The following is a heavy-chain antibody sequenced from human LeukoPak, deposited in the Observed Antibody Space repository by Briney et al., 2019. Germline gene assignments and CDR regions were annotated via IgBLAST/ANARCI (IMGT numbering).Heavy chain of an antibody. J-gene: IGHJ4*02. Sequence: GGSLRLSCAASGFTVSSNYMSWVRQAPGKGLGGVSVIYSGGSTYYPGCVKGRLTISTDNYKNTLYHQMNGVRAEETAVYYCARGAEGDPTYYFDYWGQGSLVTVSS. CDR3: ARGAEGDPTYYFDY. CDR1: GFTVSSNY. V-gene: IGHV3-66*01. D-gene: IGHD3-16*01. CDR2: IYSGGST.